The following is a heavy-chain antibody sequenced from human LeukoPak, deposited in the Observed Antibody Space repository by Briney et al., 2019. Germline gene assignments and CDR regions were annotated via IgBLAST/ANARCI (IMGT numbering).Heavy chain of an antibody. J-gene: IGHJ4*02. V-gene: IGHV3-30*18. CDR3: AKDLGRLGRGYFDY. Sequence: PGRSLRLSCAASGFSFSSYGMHWVRQAPGKGLECVAVISYDGSNKYYADSVKGRFTISRDNSKNTLYLQMNSLRAEDTAVYYCAKDLGRLGRGYFDYWGQGTLVTVSS. D-gene: IGHD1-1*01. CDR2: ISYDGSNK. CDR1: GFSFSSYG.